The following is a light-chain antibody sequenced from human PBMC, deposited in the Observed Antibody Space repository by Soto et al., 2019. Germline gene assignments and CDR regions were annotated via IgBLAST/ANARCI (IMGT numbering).Light chain of an antibody. J-gene: IGKJ2*01. CDR1: QSISNY. CDR2: AAY. V-gene: IGKV1-39*01. CDR3: QQSYSSPYT. Sequence: DIQMTQSPSSLSAFVGDRVTITCRASQSISNYLNWYQQKPGKAPKLLIYAAYSLQSGVPSRFSGSGSGTDFTLTISSLQPEDFATYYCQQSYSSPYTFGQGTKLEIK.